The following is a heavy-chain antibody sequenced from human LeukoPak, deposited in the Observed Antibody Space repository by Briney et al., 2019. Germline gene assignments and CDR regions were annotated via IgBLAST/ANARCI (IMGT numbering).Heavy chain of an antibody. Sequence: GGSLRLSCAASGFTFSSYSMNWVRQAPGKGLEWVSSISSSSNYIYNADSVKGRFTISRDNAKNSLYLQMNSLRAEYTAVYYCARDAASRGYYDSSGDAFDIWGQGTMVTVSS. D-gene: IGHD3-22*01. CDR3: ARDAASRGYYDSSGDAFDI. CDR1: GFTFSSYS. CDR2: ISSSSNYI. J-gene: IGHJ3*02. V-gene: IGHV3-21*01.